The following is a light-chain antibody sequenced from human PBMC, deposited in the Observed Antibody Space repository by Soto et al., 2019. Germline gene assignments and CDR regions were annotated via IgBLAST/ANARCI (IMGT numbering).Light chain of an antibody. Sequence: QSVLTQPRSVSGSPGQSVTISCTGTSSDVGGYNYVSWYQQHPGKAPKLMIYDVSKRPSGVPDRFSGSKSGNTASLTISGLQAEDEADYYCCSYAGSLVVFGGGTKLTV. J-gene: IGLJ2*01. CDR3: CSYAGSLVV. CDR2: DVS. V-gene: IGLV2-11*01. CDR1: SSDVGGYNY.